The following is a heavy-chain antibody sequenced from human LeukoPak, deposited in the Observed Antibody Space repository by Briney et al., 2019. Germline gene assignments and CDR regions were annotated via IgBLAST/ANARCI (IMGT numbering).Heavy chain of an antibody. Sequence: GGSLRLSCAASGFTFSSYGMHWVRQAPGKGLEWVAFIRYDGSNKYYADSVKGRFTISRDNSKSTLYLQMNSLRAEDTAVYFCAKDPSYGYPFDYWGQGTLVTVSS. J-gene: IGHJ4*02. D-gene: IGHD5-18*01. CDR1: GFTFSSYG. CDR2: IRYDGSNK. V-gene: IGHV3-30*02. CDR3: AKDPSYGYPFDY.